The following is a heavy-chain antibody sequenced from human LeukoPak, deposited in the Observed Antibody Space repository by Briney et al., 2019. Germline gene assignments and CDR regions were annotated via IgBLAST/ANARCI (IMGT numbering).Heavy chain of an antibody. V-gene: IGHV1-18*01. Sequence: GPPVKVSCKASGYTFTSYGISWVRQAPGQGLEWMGWISAYNGNTNLAQKLQGRVTMTTDTSTSTAYMELRSLRSDDTAVYYCARALEAPEGWEEVYYYDSSGYGDYWGQGTLVTVSS. D-gene: IGHD3-22*01. J-gene: IGHJ4*02. CDR3: ARALEAPEGWEEVYYYDSSGYGDY. CDR1: GYTFTSYG. CDR2: ISAYNGNT.